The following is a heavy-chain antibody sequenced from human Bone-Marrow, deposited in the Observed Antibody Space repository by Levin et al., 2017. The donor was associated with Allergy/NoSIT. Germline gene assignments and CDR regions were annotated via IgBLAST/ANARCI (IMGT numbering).Heavy chain of an antibody. CDR2: IESKTYGGTT. V-gene: IGHV3-15*04. CDR1: GFTFSNAW. Sequence: SCAASGFTFSNAWMSWVRQAPGKGLEYIGRIESKTYGGTTNYAAPVNGRFTISRDDSKSMVYLQMNSLKTEDTGVYYCADLGSGYPRDWGQGTLVTVSS. J-gene: IGHJ4*02. D-gene: IGHD6-25*01. CDR3: ADLGSGYPRD.